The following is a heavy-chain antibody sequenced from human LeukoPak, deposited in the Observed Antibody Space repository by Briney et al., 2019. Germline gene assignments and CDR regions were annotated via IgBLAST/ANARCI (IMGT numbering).Heavy chain of an antibody. CDR2: MNPNTGNT. CDR3: ATTLRNKPP. Sequence: ASVKVSCKASGYSFTSYDINWVRQATGQGLEWIGYMNPNTGNTGYAQKFQGRVTMTRDTSISTAYMELSSLTSEETAVYYCATTLRNKPPWGQGTLVTVSS. D-gene: IGHD5-12*01. V-gene: IGHV1-8*01. CDR1: GYSFTSYD. J-gene: IGHJ5*02.